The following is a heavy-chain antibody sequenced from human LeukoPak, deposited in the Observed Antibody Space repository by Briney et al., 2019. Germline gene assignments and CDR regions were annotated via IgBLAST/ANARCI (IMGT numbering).Heavy chain of an antibody. J-gene: IGHJ4*02. D-gene: IGHD3-10*01. V-gene: IGHV3-7*01. CDR1: GFTFSSYW. CDR2: IKQDGSEK. Sequence: GGSLRLSCAASGFTFSSYWMSWVRQAPGKGLEWVANIKQDGSEKYYVDSVKGRFTISRDNAKNSLYLQMNSLRAEDTAVYYCASPHPLTITMVRGVALDYWGQGTLVTVSS. CDR3: ASPHPLTITMVRGVALDY.